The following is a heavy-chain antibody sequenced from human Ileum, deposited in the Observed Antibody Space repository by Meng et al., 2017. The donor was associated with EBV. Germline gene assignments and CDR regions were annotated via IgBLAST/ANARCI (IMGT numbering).Heavy chain of an antibody. J-gene: IGHJ4*02. Sequence: RLLRESGPAPLKPSETLSITCTVSRVSIDRSSDDWGWIRQSPGKGLEWMGNIYYSGTTYYNPSLKSRVTISVDTSKTQFSLKLSYVTAADTAVYYCARGYSSGWYYFDSWGQGTLVTVSS. CDR2: IYYSGTT. D-gene: IGHD6-19*01. V-gene: IGHV4-39*01. CDR3: ARGYSSGWYYFDS. CDR1: RVSIDRSSDD.